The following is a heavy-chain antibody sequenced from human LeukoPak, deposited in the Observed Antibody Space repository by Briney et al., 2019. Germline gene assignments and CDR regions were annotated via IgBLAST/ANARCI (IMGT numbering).Heavy chain of an antibody. D-gene: IGHD3-10*01. CDR3: GSWDYGSGSFSPYY. V-gene: IGHV1-2*02. CDR1: GYTFTGYY. Sequence: ASVKVSCKTSGYTFTGYYIHWVRQAPGQGLEWLGWINPNNGDTKFAQKLQGRVTMTRDTSISTAYMELSGLGSDDTAVYYCGSWDYGSGSFSPYYWGQGTLVTVSS. J-gene: IGHJ4*02. CDR2: INPNNGDT.